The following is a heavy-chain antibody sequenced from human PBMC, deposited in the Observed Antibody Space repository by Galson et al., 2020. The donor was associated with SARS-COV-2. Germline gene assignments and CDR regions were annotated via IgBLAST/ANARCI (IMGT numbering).Heavy chain of an antibody. CDR2: IKSGGDT. CDR3: ARGRQGVVPSLVLGLGPFYLYHYMDV. CDR1: GGSFSGYS. V-gene: IGHV4-34*01. Sequence: SETLSPTCAVYGGSFSGYSWTWIRQAPGKGLEWIGEIKSGGDTKYSPSLSGRVTLSIDTSKNQFSLKLTSVSAADTALYFCARGRQGVVPSLVLGLGPFYLYHYMDVWSKGTTVTVSS. J-gene: IGHJ6*03. D-gene: IGHD3-16*01.